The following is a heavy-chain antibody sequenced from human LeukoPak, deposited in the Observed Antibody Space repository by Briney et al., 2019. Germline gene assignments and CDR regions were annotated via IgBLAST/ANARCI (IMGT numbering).Heavy chain of an antibody. CDR3: ARERLTIFGVASDAFDI. CDR2: ISYDVSNK. CDR1: GLTYSSYA. J-gene: IGHJ3*02. Sequence: GRSLRLFCAASGLTYSSYAMHWVRQAPGKGLEWVAVISYDVSNKYYADSVKGRFTISRDNSKNTLYLQMNSLRAEDTAVYYCARERLTIFGVASDAFDIWGQGTMVTVSS. D-gene: IGHD3-3*01. V-gene: IGHV3-30-3*01.